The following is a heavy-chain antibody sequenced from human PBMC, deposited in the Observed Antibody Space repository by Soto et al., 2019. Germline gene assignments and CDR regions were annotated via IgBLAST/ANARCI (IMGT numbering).Heavy chain of an antibody. CDR2: FDPEDGET. V-gene: IGHV1-24*01. J-gene: IGHJ3*02. CDR1: GYTLTELS. D-gene: IGHD2-15*01. Sequence: ASVKVSCKVSGYTLTELSMHRVRQAPGKGLEWMGGFDPEDGETIYAQKFQGRVTMTEDTSTDTAYMELSSLRSEDTAVYYCATTTLPNDAFDIWGQGTMVTVSS. CDR3: ATTTLPNDAFDI.